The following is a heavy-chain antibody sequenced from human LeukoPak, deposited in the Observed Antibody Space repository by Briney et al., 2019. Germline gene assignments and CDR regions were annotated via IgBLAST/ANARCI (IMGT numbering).Heavy chain of an antibody. D-gene: IGHD6-19*01. CDR1: GGSISSSNW. V-gene: IGHV4-4*02. CDR3: ARNSISSGGYWTNWFDP. CDR2: IYHSGST. J-gene: IGHJ5*02. Sequence: PSETLSLTCAVSGGSISSSNWWSWVRQPPGKGLEWIGEIYHSGSTNYNPSLKSRVTISVDKSKNQFSLKLSSVTAADTAVYYCARNSISSGGYWTNWFDPWGQGTLVTVSS.